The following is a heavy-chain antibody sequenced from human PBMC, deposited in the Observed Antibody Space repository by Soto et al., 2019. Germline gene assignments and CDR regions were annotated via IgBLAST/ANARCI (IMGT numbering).Heavy chain of an antibody. CDR1: GFTFSSYA. CDR2: ISYDGSNK. Sequence: QVQLVESGGGVVQPGRSLRLSCAASGFTFSSYAMHWVRQAPGKGLEWVAVISYDGSNKYYADSVKGRFTISRDNSKNTLYLPMNSLRAEDTPVYYCAMAGPYGSGSYLSYWGQGTLVTVSS. CDR3: AMAGPYGSGSYLSY. J-gene: IGHJ4*02. V-gene: IGHV3-30-3*01. D-gene: IGHD3-10*01.